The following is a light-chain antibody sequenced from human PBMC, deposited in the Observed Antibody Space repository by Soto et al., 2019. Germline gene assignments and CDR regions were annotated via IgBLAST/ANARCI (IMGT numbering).Light chain of an antibody. Sequence: QSVLTQPPSVSAAPGQKVTISGSGSSSNIENNYVSWYQQLPGAAPKLLIYDNNKRPSGIPDRFSGSKSGTSATLGITGLQTGDEADYYCATWDGSLSAVVFGGGTKLTVL. CDR3: ATWDGSLSAVV. V-gene: IGLV1-51*01. CDR2: DNN. CDR1: SSNIENNY. J-gene: IGLJ2*01.